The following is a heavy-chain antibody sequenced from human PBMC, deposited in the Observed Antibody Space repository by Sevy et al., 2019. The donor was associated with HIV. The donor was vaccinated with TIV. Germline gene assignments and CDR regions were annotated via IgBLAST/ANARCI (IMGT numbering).Heavy chain of an antibody. CDR2: INQDGSTK. CDR1: GFTVSRNY. V-gene: IGHV3-7*01. Sequence: GGSLRLSCAASGFTVSRNYMSWVRQAPGKGLEWVANINQDGSTKYYLDSVKGRFTISKDNAKNSVVLQMNSLTAEDTGVYFGVRAMASADSFWGQGTLVTVSS. CDR3: VRAMASADSF. J-gene: IGHJ4*02. D-gene: IGHD3-10*01.